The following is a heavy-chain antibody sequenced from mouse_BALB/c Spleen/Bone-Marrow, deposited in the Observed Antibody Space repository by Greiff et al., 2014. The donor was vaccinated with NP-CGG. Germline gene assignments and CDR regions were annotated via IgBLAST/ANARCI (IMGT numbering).Heavy chain of an antibody. CDR3: ARGGNWEDFDY. V-gene: IGHV5-17*02. CDR1: GFTFSSFG. J-gene: IGHJ2*01. D-gene: IGHD4-1*01. Sequence: EVKLMESGGGLVQPGGSRKLSCAASGFTFSSFGMHWVRQAPERGLEWVAYISSGSGTIFYADTVKGRFTISRDNPKNTLFLQMTSLRSEDSATYYCARGGNWEDFDYWGQGTTLTVSS. CDR2: ISSGSGTI.